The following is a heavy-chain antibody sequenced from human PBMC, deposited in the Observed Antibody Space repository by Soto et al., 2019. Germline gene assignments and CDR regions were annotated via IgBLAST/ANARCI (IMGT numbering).Heavy chain of an antibody. J-gene: IGHJ3*02. D-gene: IGHD3-22*01. CDR2: ISSSGSTI. CDR3: ASETASYYYDSSGRYDAFDI. CDR1: GFTFSDYY. Sequence: PGGSLRLSCAASGFTFSDYYMSWIRQAPGKGLEWVSYISSSGSTIYYADSVKGRFTISRDNAKNSLYLQMNSLRAEDTAVYYCASETASYYYDSSGRYDAFDIWSQGTMVTVSS. V-gene: IGHV3-11*01.